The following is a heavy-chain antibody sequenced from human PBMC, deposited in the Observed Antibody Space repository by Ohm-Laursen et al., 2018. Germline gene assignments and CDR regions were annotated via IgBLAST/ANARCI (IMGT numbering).Heavy chain of an antibody. CDR2: INHSGST. J-gene: IGHJ4*02. CDR3: ARPRARASGSPAHY. CDR1: GGSISSYY. Sequence: SETLSLTCTASGGSISSYYWSWIRQSPGKGLEWIGEINHSGSTNYNPSLKSRVTISVDTSKNQFSLKLSSVTAADTAVYYCARPRARASGSPAHYWGQGTLVTVSS. D-gene: IGHD6-19*01. V-gene: IGHV4-34*01.